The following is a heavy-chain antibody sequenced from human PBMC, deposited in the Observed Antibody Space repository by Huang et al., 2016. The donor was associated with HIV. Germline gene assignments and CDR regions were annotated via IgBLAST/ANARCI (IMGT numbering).Heavy chain of an antibody. D-gene: IGHD7-27*01. V-gene: IGHV3-74*01. Sequence: EVQLVESGGGLVQPGGSLRLSCAASGFTFGSYWMHWVRQAPGKGLVWVSRINGDGSSTNSADSVKGRFTISRDNAKNTLYVQVNSLRAEDTAVYYCARGTRLTGLWYFDLWGRGTLVIVSS. CDR2: INGDGSST. J-gene: IGHJ2*01. CDR3: ARGTRLTGLWYFDL. CDR1: GFTFGSYW.